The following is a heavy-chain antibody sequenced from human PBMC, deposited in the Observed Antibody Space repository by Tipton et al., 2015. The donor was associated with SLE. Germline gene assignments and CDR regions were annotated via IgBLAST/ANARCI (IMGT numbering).Heavy chain of an antibody. CDR3: ARVGLITPDAFDI. V-gene: IGHV4-4*07. CDR2: IYSSGST. D-gene: IGHD5-24*01. J-gene: IGHJ3*02. Sequence: TLSLTCTVSGGSISGYYWSWIRQPAGKGLEWIGRIYSSGSTIYNPSLKSRLTLSLDTSKNQFSLKLNSVTAADTAVYYCARVGLITPDAFDIWGEGTMVTVSS. CDR1: GGSISGYY.